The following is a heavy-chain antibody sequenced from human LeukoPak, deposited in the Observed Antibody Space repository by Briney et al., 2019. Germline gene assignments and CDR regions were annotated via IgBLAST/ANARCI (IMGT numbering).Heavy chain of an antibody. V-gene: IGHV1-69*13. J-gene: IGHJ4*02. CDR3: ASPGGYYYDSSGYGNY. D-gene: IGHD3-22*01. CDR1: VGTFSNYA. Sequence: GGSVTDSFKGTVGTFSNYAISWVRQAPGQGREWMGGSIPIFGTANYAQKFQGRVTITADESTSTAYMELSSLRSEDTAVYYCASPGGYYYDSSGYGNYWGQGTLVTVSS. CDR2: SIPIFGTA.